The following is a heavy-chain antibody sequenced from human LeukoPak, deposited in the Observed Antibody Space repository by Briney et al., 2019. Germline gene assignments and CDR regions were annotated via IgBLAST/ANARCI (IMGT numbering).Heavy chain of an antibody. CDR2: ISGSGGST. V-gene: IGHV3-23*01. D-gene: IGHD3-16*01. Sequence: GGSLRLSCAASGFTFSNEMNWVRQAPGKGLEWVSAISGSGGSTYYADSVKGRFTISRDNSKNTLYLQMNSLRAEDTAVYYCAKEGTLYVWGSNFDYWGQGTLVTVSS. J-gene: IGHJ4*02. CDR1: GFTFSNE. CDR3: AKEGTLYVWGSNFDY.